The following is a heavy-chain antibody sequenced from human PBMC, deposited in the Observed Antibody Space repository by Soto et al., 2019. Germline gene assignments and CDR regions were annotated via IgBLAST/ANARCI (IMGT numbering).Heavy chain of an antibody. CDR2: IYYSGNT. V-gene: IGHV4-30-4*01. Sequence: TQSLTCASSGFPITRGDHFWGWVRQYPGKGIEWLGYIYYSGNTYYNPSLKGRVMMTIDTSKHQFSLNLSSVTAADTAVFYCGRGQTAIDFWGQGPTVTFS. D-gene: IGHD5-18*01. CDR1: GFPITRGDHF. CDR3: GRGQTAIDF. J-gene: IGHJ6*02.